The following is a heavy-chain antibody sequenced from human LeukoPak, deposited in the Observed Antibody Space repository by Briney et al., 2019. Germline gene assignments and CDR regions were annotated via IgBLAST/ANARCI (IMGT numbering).Heavy chain of an antibody. CDR1: GYSISSGYY. J-gene: IGHJ4*02. CDR2: IHYSGDT. D-gene: IGHD3-9*01. V-gene: IGHV4-38-2*02. Sequence: SETLSLTCTVSGYSISSGYYWGWIRQPPGKGLEWIGSIHYSGDTYYNPSLKSRVTVSVDTSKNQFSLRLSSVTAADTAVYYCARPQEKNILTGSLDYWGQGTLVTVSS. CDR3: ARPQEKNILTGSLDY.